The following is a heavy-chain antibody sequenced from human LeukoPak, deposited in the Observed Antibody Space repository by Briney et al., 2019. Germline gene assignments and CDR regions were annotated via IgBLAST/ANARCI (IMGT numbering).Heavy chain of an antibody. CDR1: GFTFRNYG. V-gene: IGHV3-7*01. Sequence: PGGSLRLSCAASGFTFRNYGVTWVRQAPGKGLEWVANIKQDGSEKYYVDSVKGRFTISRDNAKNSLYLQMNSLRAEDTAVYYCARVGAVAEFDYWGQGTLVTVSS. CDR2: IKQDGSEK. J-gene: IGHJ4*02. CDR3: ARVGAVAEFDY. D-gene: IGHD6-19*01.